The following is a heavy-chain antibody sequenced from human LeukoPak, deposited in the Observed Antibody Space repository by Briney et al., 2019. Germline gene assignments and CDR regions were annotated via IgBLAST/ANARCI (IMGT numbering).Heavy chain of an antibody. J-gene: IGHJ4*02. CDR2: ISGSGGGT. CDR1: GFNFSSYG. D-gene: IGHD1-26*01. Sequence: PGGSLRLSCAASGFNFSSYGMHWVRQAPSKGLEWVSTISGSGGGTYYADSVKGRYTISRDGSKNTLYLQMNSLRAEDTAVYYCVKDLGRYRNNCFDYWGQGTLVTVSS. CDR3: VKDLGRYRNNCFDY. V-gene: IGHV3-23*01.